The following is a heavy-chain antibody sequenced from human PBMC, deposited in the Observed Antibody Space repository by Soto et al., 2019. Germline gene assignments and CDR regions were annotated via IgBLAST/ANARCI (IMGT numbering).Heavy chain of an antibody. CDR1: GGSFSGYY. J-gene: IGHJ4*02. Sequence: SETLSLTCAVHGGSFSGYYWDWIRQHPGKGLEWIGYIYYSGSTYYNPSLKSRVTISVDTSKNQFSLKLSSVTAADTAVYYCARGRSSTSPYPIGYWGQGTLVTVSS. D-gene: IGHD2-2*01. V-gene: IGHV4-31*11. CDR2: IYYSGST. CDR3: ARGRSSTSPYPIGY.